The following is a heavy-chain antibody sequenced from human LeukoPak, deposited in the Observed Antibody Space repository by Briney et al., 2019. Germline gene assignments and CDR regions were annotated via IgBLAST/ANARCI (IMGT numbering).Heavy chain of an antibody. CDR3: ARESPSMIVVPY. J-gene: IGHJ4*02. V-gene: IGHV3-7*01. D-gene: IGHD3-22*01. CDR1: GYSFTSYW. Sequence: GESLKISCKGSGYSFTSYWIGWVRQMPGKGLEWVANIKQDGSEKYYVDSVKGRFTISRDNAKNSLYLQMNSLRAEDTAVYYCARESPSMIVVPYWGQGTLVTVSS. CDR2: IKQDGSEK.